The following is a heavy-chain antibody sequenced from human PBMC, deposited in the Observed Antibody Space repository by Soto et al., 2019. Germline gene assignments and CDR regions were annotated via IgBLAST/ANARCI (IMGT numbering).Heavy chain of an antibody. CDR1: GGTFSSYA. CDR2: IIPIFGTA. V-gene: IGHV1-69*06. Sequence: QVQLVQSGAEVKKPGSSVKVSCKASGGTFSSYAISWVRQAPGQGLEWMGGIIPIFGTANYAQKFQGRVTMTRDTSTSTVYMELSSLRSEDTAVYYCARGGPYPIRLIEYWGQGTLVTVSS. J-gene: IGHJ4*02. D-gene: IGHD5-12*01. CDR3: ARGGPYPIRLIEY.